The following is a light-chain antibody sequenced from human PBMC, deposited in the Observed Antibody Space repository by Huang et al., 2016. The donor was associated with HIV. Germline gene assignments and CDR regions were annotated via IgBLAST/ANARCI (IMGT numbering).Light chain of an antibody. Sequence: EIVMTQSPATLSVSPGERATLPCRASQRISSNLAWYQQKPGQAPRLLIYGASTRATGIPARFSGSGSGTEVTLTISSLQSEDFAIYYCQQYDDWPPYTFGQGTKLEIK. J-gene: IGKJ2*01. CDR2: GAS. CDR3: QQYDDWPPYT. CDR1: QRISSN. V-gene: IGKV3-15*01.